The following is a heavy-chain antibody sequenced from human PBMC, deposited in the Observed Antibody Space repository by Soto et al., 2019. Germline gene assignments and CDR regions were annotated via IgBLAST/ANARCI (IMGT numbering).Heavy chain of an antibody. V-gene: IGHV3-7*05. CDR3: ARGRGSPLWSTGYYGMDV. Sequence: EVQLVESGGGLVQPGGSLRLSCAASGFTFSRYWMSWVRQAPGKGLEWVANIKQDGSEKYYVDSVKGRFTISRDNAKNSLYLQMNRLRAEDMAVYYCARGRGSPLWSTGYYGMDVWGQGTTVTVSS. D-gene: IGHD1-26*01. CDR1: GFTFSRYW. J-gene: IGHJ6*02. CDR2: IKQDGSEK.